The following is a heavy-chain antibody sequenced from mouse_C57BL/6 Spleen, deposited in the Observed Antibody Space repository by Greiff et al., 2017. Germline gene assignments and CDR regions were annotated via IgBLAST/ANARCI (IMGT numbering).Heavy chain of an antibody. D-gene: IGHD4-1*01. CDR1: GYTFTVYP. J-gene: IGHJ2*01. V-gene: IGHV1-62-2*01. CDR3: ARHEDLTGTLDY. CDR2: FYPGSGSI. Sequence: VQLQQSGAELVNPGASVQLSCKASGYTFTVYPIHWVKQRSGQGLAWIGWFYPGSGSIKYNEKFKDKATLTADKSSSTVYMELSRLTSEDSAVYFCARHEDLTGTLDYWGQGTTLTVSS.